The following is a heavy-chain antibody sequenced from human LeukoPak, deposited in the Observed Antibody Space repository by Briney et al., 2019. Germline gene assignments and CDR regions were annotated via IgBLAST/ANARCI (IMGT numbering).Heavy chain of an antibody. CDR1: GYTFTSYY. V-gene: IGHV1-46*01. Sequence: ASVKVSCKASGYTFTSYYMHWVRQAPGQGLEWMGIINPSGGSTSYAQKFQGRVTMTTDTSTSTAYMELRSLRSDDTAVYYCARGSGGKPLDAFDIWGQGTMVTVSS. CDR2: INPSGGST. J-gene: IGHJ3*02. CDR3: ARGSGGKPLDAFDI. D-gene: IGHD2-15*01.